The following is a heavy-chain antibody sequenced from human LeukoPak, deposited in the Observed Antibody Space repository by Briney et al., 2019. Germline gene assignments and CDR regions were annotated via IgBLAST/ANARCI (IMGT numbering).Heavy chain of an antibody. D-gene: IGHD3-22*01. CDR1: GFTFSSYA. V-gene: IGHV3-30*04. J-gene: IGHJ4*02. Sequence: GGSLRLSCAASGFTFSSYAMHWVRQAPGKGLEWVAVISYDGSNKYYADSVKGRFTISRDNFKNTLYLQMKSLRAEDTAVYYCAKVIRASISVIVAVKASFDYWGQGSLVTVSS. CDR3: AKVIRASISVIVAVKASFDY. CDR2: ISYDGSNK.